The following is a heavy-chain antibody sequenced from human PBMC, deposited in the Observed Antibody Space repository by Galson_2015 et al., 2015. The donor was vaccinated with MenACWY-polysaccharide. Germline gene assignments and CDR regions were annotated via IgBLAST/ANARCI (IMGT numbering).Heavy chain of an antibody. CDR1: GFTFSSSS. CDR2: ISYRGDTT. D-gene: IGHD3-22*01. V-gene: IGHV3-48*01. CDR3: ARVRISGYYVADY. J-gene: IGHJ4*02. Sequence: SLRLSCAASGFTFSSSSVIWVRQAPGKGLEWVSYISYRGDTTYADSVRGRFTISRDNAENSLYLQMNSLRVEDTAVYYCARVRISGYYVADYWGQGTLVTVSS.